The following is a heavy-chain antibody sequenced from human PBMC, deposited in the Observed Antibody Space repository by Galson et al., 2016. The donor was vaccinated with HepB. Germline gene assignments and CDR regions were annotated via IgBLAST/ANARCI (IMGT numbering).Heavy chain of an antibody. Sequence: QSGAEVKKPGESLKISCKGSGYSFSSYWIGWVRQMPGKGLEWMGIISPGDSDTRYSPSFQGQVTISVDKAINPAYMQWSSLKASDSGIYYCARRPPVTGRSGHYFDSWGQGTLVTVSS. V-gene: IGHV5-51*01. CDR2: ISPGDSDT. J-gene: IGHJ4*02. D-gene: IGHD4-11*01. CDR3: ARRPPVTGRSGHYFDS. CDR1: GYSFSSYW.